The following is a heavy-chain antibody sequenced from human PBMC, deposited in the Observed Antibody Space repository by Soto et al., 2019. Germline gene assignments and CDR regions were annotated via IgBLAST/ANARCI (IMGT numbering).Heavy chain of an antibody. V-gene: IGHV3-23*01. CDR3: AKPNLYCSSTSCYDY. D-gene: IGHD2-2*01. CDR1: GFTFISYA. CDR2: ISGSGGST. J-gene: IGHJ4*02. Sequence: PGGSLRLSCAASGFTFISYAIICCRHSPLKGLEWVSVISGSGGSTYYADSVKGRFTISRDNSKNTVYLQMNSLGAEDTAVYYCAKPNLYCSSTSCYDYWGQGTLVTVSS.